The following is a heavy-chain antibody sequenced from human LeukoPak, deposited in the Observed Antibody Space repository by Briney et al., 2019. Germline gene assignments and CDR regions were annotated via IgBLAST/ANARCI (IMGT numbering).Heavy chain of an antibody. J-gene: IGHJ4*02. CDR3: ARDRGYGDYLNYFDY. V-gene: IGHV4-59*01. CDR2: IYYSGST. D-gene: IGHD4-17*01. CDR1: GGSFSGYY. Sequence: PSETLSLTCAVYGGSFSGYYWSWIRQPPGKGLEWIGYIYYSGSTNSNPSLKSRVTISVDTSKNQFSLNLSSVTAADTAVYYCARDRGYGDYLNYFDYWGQGTLVTVSS.